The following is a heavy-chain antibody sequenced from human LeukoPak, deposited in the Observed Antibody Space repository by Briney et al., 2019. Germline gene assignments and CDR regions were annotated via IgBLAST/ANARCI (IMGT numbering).Heavy chain of an antibody. CDR3: AKGAFSGYYDFQNWFDP. Sequence: ASVKVSCKASGYTFTSYDINWVRQATGQGLEWMGWMNPNSGNTGYAQKFQGRVTMTRNTSISTAYMELSSLRSEDTAVYYCAKGAFSGYYDFQNWFDPWGQGTLVTVSS. J-gene: IGHJ5*02. CDR1: GYTFTSYD. CDR2: MNPNSGNT. D-gene: IGHD3-22*01. V-gene: IGHV1-8*01.